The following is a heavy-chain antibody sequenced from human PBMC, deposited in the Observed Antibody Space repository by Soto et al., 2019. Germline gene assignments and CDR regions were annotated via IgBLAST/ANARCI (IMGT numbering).Heavy chain of an antibody. CDR2: INHSGST. J-gene: IGHJ6*02. D-gene: IGHD5-18*01. Sequence: SETLSLTCAAYGGSFSGYYWSWIRQPPGKGLEWIGEINHSGSTNYNPSLKSRVTISVDTSKNQFSLKLSSVTAADTAVYYCARDYGYSYGSNYYYYYGMDVWGQGTTVTVSS. CDR3: ARDYGYSYGSNYYYYYGMDV. CDR1: GGSFSGYY. V-gene: IGHV4-34*01.